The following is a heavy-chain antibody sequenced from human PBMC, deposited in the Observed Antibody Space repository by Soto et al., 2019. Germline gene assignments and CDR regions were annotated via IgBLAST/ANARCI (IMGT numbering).Heavy chain of an antibody. CDR2: INSDGSIA. CDR3: ERAKASGTSALDT. Sequence: PGWSQTLFCPPAGFIFTTYWLHWVRQAPGKGLVWISRINSDGSIADYADSVRGRITISRDNTKNTVYLQMNSLRVEDTAAYYCERAKASGTSALDTWGQGT. V-gene: IGHV3-74*01. D-gene: IGHD3-10*01. CDR1: GFIFTTYW. J-gene: IGHJ5*02.